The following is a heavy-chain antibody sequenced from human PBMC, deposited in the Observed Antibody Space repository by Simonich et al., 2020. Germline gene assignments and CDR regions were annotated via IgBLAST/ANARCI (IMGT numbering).Heavy chain of an antibody. J-gene: IGHJ4*02. Sequence: QVQLVQSGAEVKKPGASVKVSCKASGYTFTSYDINWVRQATGQGLEGIGWMNPNSGNTGYAQKFQGRVTITRNTSISTAYMELSSLRSEDTAVYYCARTYSGSYYYFDHWGQGTLVTVSS. D-gene: IGHD1-26*01. V-gene: IGHV1-8*03. CDR3: ARTYSGSYYYFDH. CDR2: MNPNSGNT. CDR1: GYTFTSYD.